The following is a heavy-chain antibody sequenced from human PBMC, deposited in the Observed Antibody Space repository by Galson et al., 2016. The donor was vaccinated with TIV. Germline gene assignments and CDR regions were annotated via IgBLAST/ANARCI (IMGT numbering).Heavy chain of an antibody. CDR3: ARDLGMTLARGVLSWFDL. V-gene: IGHV4-39*07. Sequence: SETLSLTCTVSGGSISDSTYYWGWVRQPPGKNLEWVGSIFYVGNTFYSPSLKSRLTMSVDTSKNQFSLRLSSVTAADTAIYYCARDLGMTLARGVLSWFDLWGQGTLVPVAS. D-gene: IGHD3-10*01. J-gene: IGHJ5*02. CDR2: IFYVGNT. CDR1: GGSISDSTYY.